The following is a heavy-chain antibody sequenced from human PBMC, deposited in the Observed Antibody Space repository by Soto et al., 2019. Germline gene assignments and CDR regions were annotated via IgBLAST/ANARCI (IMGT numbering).Heavy chain of an antibody. Sequence: PGGSLRLSCAASGFTFSSYTMNWVRQAPGKGLEWVSSISSSSSYIYYAHSVKGRFTISRDNAKNSLYLQMNSLRAEDTALYYCARTPYADYTTGWLDPWGQGSLVTVSS. CDR3: ARTPYADYTTGWLDP. CDR2: ISSSSSYI. D-gene: IGHD4-17*01. CDR1: GFTFSSYT. V-gene: IGHV3-21*01. J-gene: IGHJ5*02.